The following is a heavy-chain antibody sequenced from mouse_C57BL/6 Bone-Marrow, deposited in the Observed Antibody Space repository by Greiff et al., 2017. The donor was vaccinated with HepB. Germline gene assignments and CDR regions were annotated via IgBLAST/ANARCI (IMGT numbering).Heavy chain of an antibody. J-gene: IGHJ2*01. CDR3: TGREAYYYGSSPYYFDY. D-gene: IGHD1-1*01. CDR2: IDPETGGT. V-gene: IGHV1-15*01. Sequence: QVQLQQSGAELVRPGASVTLSCKASGYTFTDYEMHWVKQTPVHGLEWIGAIDPETGGTAYNQKFKGKAILTADKSSSTAYMELRSLTSEDSAVYYCTGREAYYYGSSPYYFDYGGQGTTLTVSS. CDR1: GYTFTDYE.